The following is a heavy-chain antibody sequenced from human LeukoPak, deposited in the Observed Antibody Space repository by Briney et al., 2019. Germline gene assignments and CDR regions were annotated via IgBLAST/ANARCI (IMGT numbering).Heavy chain of an antibody. Sequence: GGSLRLSCAASGFTFSSYAMHWVRQAPGKGLEWVAVISYDGSNKYYADSVKGRFTISRDNSKNTLYLQMNSLRAEDMAVYYCARLSSSWFNFDYWGQGTLVTVSS. D-gene: IGHD6-13*01. CDR1: GFTFSSYA. J-gene: IGHJ4*02. V-gene: IGHV3-30-3*01. CDR2: ISYDGSNK. CDR3: ARLSSSWFNFDY.